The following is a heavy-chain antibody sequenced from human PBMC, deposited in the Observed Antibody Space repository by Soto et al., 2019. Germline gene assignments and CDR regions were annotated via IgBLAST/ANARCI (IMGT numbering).Heavy chain of an antibody. CDR3: ARTSGYAFDY. D-gene: IGHD5-12*01. J-gene: IGHJ4*02. CDR1: GFTFSSYA. CDR2: ISSNGGST. Sequence: EVQLVESGGGLVQPGGSLRLSCAASGFTFSSYAMHWVRQAPGKGLEYVSVISSNGGSTYYANSVKGRFTISRDNSKNTLYLQMRSLRAEDMAVYYCARTSGYAFDYWGQGTLVTVSS. V-gene: IGHV3-64*01.